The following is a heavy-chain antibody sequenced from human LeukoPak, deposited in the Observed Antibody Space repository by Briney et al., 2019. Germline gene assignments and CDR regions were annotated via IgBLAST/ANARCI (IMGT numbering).Heavy chain of an antibody. CDR1: GFTFSSYA. CDR2: MSYDGSYK. CDR3: AKEARYDGSGKVYFDY. V-gene: IGHV3-30*04. D-gene: IGHD3-10*01. Sequence: GRSLRLSCAASGFTFSSYAMHWVRQAPGKGLEWVAVMSYDGSYKYYADSVKGRFTISRDNSKNTLYLQMNSLRAEDTAVYYCAKEARYDGSGKVYFDYWGQGTLVTVSS. J-gene: IGHJ4*02.